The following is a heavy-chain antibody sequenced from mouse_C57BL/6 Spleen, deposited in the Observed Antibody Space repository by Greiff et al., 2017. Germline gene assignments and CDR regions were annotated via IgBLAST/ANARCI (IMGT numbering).Heavy chain of an antibody. V-gene: IGHV1-39*01. CDR2: INPNYGTT. D-gene: IGHD1-1*01. Sequence: VQLQQSGPELVKPGASVKISCKASGYSFTDYNMNWVKQSNGKSLEWIGVINPNYGTTSYNQKFKGKATLTVDQSSSTAYLQLNSLTAEDAAVYYCARDYYGSSYWAMDYWGQRTSVTVSS. J-gene: IGHJ4*01. CDR3: ARDYYGSSYWAMDY. CDR1: GYSFTDYN.